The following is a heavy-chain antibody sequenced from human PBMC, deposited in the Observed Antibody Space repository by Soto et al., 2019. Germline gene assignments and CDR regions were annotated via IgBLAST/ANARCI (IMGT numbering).Heavy chain of an antibody. D-gene: IGHD2-15*01. J-gene: IGHJ6*02. V-gene: IGHV3-53*01. CDR1: GFTISSYY. CDR2: IYGGGNT. Sequence: PGGSLRLSCAASGFTISSYYMTWVRQAPGKGLEWVSVIYGGGNTDYADSVKGRFTISRDNSKNTLYLQMSSLTAEDTAMYFCARGGMWYFNTMDVWGQGTTVTVSS. CDR3: ARGGMWYFNTMDV.